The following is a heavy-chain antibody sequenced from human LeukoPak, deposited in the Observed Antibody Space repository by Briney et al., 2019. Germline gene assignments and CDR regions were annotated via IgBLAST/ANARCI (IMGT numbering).Heavy chain of an antibody. D-gene: IGHD3-22*01. V-gene: IGHV3-21*01. J-gene: IGHJ4*02. CDR1: GFTFSSYT. CDR3: ARRYYDSIDY. Sequence: GGSLRLSCAVSGFTFSSYTMHWVRQAPGKGLEWVSSISSSSSYIYYADSVKGRFTISRDNAKNSLYLQMNSLRAEDTAVYFCARRYYDSIDYWGQGTLVTVSS. CDR2: ISSSSSYI.